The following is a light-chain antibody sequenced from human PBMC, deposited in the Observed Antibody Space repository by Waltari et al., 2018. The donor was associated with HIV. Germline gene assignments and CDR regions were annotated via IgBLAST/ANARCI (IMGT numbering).Light chain of an antibody. Sequence: QSVLTQPPSASGTPGQRVTISCSGRNSNIGSNTVNWYQQLPGTAPKLLIDGNTQRPSGVPDRFSGSKSVTSASLAISGLQSEDEADYYCAAWDDSLNGEVVFGGGTKLTVL. CDR1: NSNIGSNT. V-gene: IGLV1-44*01. CDR3: AAWDDSLNGEVV. CDR2: GNT. J-gene: IGLJ2*01.